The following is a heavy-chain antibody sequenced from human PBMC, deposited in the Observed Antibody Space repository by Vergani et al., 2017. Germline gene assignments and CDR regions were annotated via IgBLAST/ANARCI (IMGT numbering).Heavy chain of an antibody. D-gene: IGHD3-3*01. CDR3: TRVGSGSLFVYY. CDR1: GFTFSGSA. Sequence: EVQLVESGGGLVQPGGSLKLSCAASGFTFSGSAMHWVRQASGKGLEWVGRIRSKANSYATAYAASVTGRFTISRDDSKNTAYLQMNSLKTEDTAVYYCTRVGSGSLFVYYWGQGTLVTVSS. CDR2: IRSKANSYAT. J-gene: IGHJ4*02. V-gene: IGHV3-73*01.